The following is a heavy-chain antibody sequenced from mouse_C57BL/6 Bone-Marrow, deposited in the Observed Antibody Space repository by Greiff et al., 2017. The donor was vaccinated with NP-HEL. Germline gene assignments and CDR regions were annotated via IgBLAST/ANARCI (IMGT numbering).Heavy chain of an antibody. CDR3: AYDYDEDYYAMDY. Sequence: EVQLQESGTVLARPGASVKMSCKTSGYTFTSYWMHWVKQRPGQGLEWIGAIYPGNSDTSYNQKFKGKAKLTAVTSASTAYMELSSLTNEDSAVYYCAYDYDEDYYAMDYWGQGTSVTVSS. CDR1: GYTFTSYW. CDR2: IYPGNSDT. D-gene: IGHD2-4*01. J-gene: IGHJ4*01. V-gene: IGHV1-5*01.